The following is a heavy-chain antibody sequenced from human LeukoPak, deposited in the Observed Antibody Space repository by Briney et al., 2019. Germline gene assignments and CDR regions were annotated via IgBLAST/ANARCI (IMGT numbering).Heavy chain of an antibody. CDR3: ARAAIFGVVNYYYMDG. J-gene: IGHJ6*03. V-gene: IGHV1-69*13. D-gene: IGHD3-3*01. CDR2: IIPIFGTA. Sequence: ASVKVSCKASGGTFSSYAISWVRQAPGQGLEWMGGIIPIFGTANYAQKFQGRVTITADESTSTAYMELSSLRSEDTAVYYCARAAIFGVVNYYYMDGWGKGTTVTVSS. CDR1: GGTFSSYA.